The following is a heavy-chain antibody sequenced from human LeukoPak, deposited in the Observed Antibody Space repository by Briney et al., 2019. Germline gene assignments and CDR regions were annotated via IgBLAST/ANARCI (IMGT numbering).Heavy chain of an antibody. Sequence: GGSLRLSCAASGFTFSSYWMSWVRQAPGKGLEWVANIKQDGSEKYYVDSVKGRFTISRDNAKNSLYLQMNSLRAEDTAVYYCAKDIMDIVVVVAATGGTFDYWGQGTLVTVSS. CDR3: AKDIMDIVVVVAATGGTFDY. CDR1: GFTFSSYW. J-gene: IGHJ4*02. CDR2: IKQDGSEK. D-gene: IGHD2-15*01. V-gene: IGHV3-7*01.